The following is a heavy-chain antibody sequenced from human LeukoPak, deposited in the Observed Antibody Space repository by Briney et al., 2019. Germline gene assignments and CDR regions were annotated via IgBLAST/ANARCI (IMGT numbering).Heavy chain of an antibody. J-gene: IGHJ3*02. CDR1: GGSVSSDTYY. CDR2: INHSGST. V-gene: IGHV4-39*07. D-gene: IGHD4-23*01. Sequence: SETLSLTCIVSGGSVSSDTYYWSWIRQPPGKGLEWIGEINHSGSTNYNPSLKSRVTISVDTSKNQFSLKLSSVTAADTAVYYCARGTDYGGNGDFPVAFDIWGQGTMVTVSS. CDR3: ARGTDYGGNGDFPVAFDI.